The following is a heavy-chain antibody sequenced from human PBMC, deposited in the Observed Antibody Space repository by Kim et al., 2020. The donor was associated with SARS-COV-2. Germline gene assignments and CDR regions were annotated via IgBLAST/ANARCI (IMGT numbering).Heavy chain of an antibody. D-gene: IGHD2-15*01. CDR1: GGTFSSYA. CDR2: IIPIFGTA. CDR3: ARVPPVVVVAATPAHYYYGMDV. V-gene: IGHV1-69*13. J-gene: IGHJ6*02. Sequence: SVKVSCKASGGTFSSYAISWVRQAPGQGLEWMGGIIPIFGTANYAQKFQGRVTITADESTSTAYMELSSLRSEDTAVYYCARVPPVVVVAATPAHYYYGMDVWGQGTTVTVSS.